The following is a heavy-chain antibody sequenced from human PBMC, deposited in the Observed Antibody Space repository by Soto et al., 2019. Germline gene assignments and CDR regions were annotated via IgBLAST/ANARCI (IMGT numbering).Heavy chain of an antibody. V-gene: IGHV1-69*13. Sequence: SVKVSCKASGGTFSNYAINWVRQAPGQGLEWMGGIIPIFSTANFAQRFQGRVTITADESTSTAYMELSSLRSEDTAIYYCAREGVGGCARRSWFGCWGQGPLVIVSS. CDR3: AREGVGGCARRSWFGC. J-gene: IGHJ5*01. CDR1: GGTFSNYA. D-gene: IGHD6-19*01. CDR2: IIPIFSTA.